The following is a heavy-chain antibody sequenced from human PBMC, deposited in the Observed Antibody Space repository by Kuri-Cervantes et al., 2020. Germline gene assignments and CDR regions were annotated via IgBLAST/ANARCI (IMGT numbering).Heavy chain of an antibody. D-gene: IGHD1-26*01. CDR2: MNPNSGNK. V-gene: IGHV1-8*01. CDR1: GCTFTSYD. CDR3: ARDGAWVGAISGMDV. Sequence: ASVKVSCKASGCTFTSYDINWVRQATGQGLEWMGWMNPNSGNKGYAQKFQGRVTMTRNTSIRTAYMALNSLRSEDTAVYYCARDGAWVGAISGMDVWGQGTTVTVSS. J-gene: IGHJ6*02.